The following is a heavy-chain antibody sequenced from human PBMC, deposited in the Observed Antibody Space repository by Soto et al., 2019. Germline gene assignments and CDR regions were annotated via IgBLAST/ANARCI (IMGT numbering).Heavy chain of an antibody. D-gene: IGHD3-10*01. Sequence: PGGSLRLSCAASGFTFSSYALTWVRQAPGKGLEWVSTISNSGDSAYYADSVKGRFTISRDNSKNTLYLQMNSLRADDTAKYFCAKVRVIARVTMFDYWGQGTLVTVSS. J-gene: IGHJ4*02. CDR3: AKVRVIARVTMFDY. CDR2: ISNSGDSA. V-gene: IGHV3-23*01. CDR1: GFTFSSYA.